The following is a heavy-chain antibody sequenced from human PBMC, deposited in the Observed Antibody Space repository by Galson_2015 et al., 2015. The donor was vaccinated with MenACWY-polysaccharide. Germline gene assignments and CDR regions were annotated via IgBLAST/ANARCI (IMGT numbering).Heavy chain of an antibody. CDR2: INPNSGGT. Sequence: SVKVSCKASGYTFTGYYMHWVRQAPGQGLEWMGRINPNSGGTNYAQKFQGRVTMTRDTSISTAYMELSRLRSDDTAVYYCARDLVPAAIAARRCWFDPWGQGTLVTVSS. CDR3: ARDLVPAAIAARRCWFDP. CDR1: GYTFTGYY. J-gene: IGHJ5*02. V-gene: IGHV1-2*06. D-gene: IGHD6-6*01.